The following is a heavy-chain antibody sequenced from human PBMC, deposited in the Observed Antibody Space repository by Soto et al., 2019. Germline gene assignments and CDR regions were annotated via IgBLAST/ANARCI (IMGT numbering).Heavy chain of an antibody. CDR2: IFSSGST. CDR1: GCSINTFY. V-gene: IGHV4-4*07. D-gene: IGHD5-12*01. J-gene: IGHJ4*02. CDR3: AREGSYSAYNFAHGIQLWSFDF. Sequence: SETLSLTCTVSGCSINTFYLSWVRQPAGKGLEWVGLIFSSGSTSFNPSLESRVAMSVDTSKNHFSLNLSSVTAADMAVYYCAREGSYSAYNFAHGIQLWSFDFWGQGALVTVSS.